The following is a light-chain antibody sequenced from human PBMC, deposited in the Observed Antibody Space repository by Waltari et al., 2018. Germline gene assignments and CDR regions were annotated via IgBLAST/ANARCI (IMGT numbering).Light chain of an antibody. V-gene: IGLV1-40*01. J-gene: IGLJ2*01. CDR1: SSNIGAPYN. Sequence: QSVLTQPPSVSGAPRQRVTIPCTGSSSNIGAPYNVHWYQLSPGSAPQLLIYANKQRPSGVPDRFAAAKSGASASRAITGLKVEDEAEYFCQSYDSSLRGSVFGGGTKVTVL. CDR2: ANK. CDR3: QSYDSSLRGSV.